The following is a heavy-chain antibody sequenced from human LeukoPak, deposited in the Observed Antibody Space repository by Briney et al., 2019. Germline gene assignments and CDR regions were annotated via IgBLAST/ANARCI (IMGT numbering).Heavy chain of an antibody. CDR3: ARDRAGSGSYGAVDY. Sequence: EASVKVSCKASGYTFTSYGISWVRQAPGQGLEWMGWISAYNGNTNYAQKLQGRVTMTTDTSTSTAYMELRSLRSDDTAVCYCARDRAGSGSYGAVDYWGQGTLVTVSS. CDR1: GYTFTSYG. CDR2: ISAYNGNT. J-gene: IGHJ4*02. V-gene: IGHV1-18*01. D-gene: IGHD1-26*01.